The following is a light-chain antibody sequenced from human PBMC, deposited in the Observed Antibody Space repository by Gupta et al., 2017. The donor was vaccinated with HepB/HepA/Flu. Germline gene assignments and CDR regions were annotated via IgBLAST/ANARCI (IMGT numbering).Light chain of an antibody. V-gene: IGKV3-15*01. Sequence: EIVLTQSPATLSVSPGERATLSCRASQAIITNLAWYQQRPGQAPKLLIFDASTRATDIPARFNGSGSGTDFTLTISSLQSEDFAVYFCQQYHNWPPQITCGQGTRLEIK. CDR1: QAIITN. CDR3: QQYHNWPPQIT. CDR2: DAS. J-gene: IGKJ5*01.